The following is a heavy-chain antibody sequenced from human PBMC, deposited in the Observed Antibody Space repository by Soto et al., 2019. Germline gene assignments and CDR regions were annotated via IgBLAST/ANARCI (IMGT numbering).Heavy chain of an antibody. CDR2: IYYSGST. Sequence: SETLSLTCTVSGGSISSYYWSWIRQPPGKGLEWIGYIYYSGSTNYNPSLKSRVTISVDTSKNQFSLKLSSVTAADTAVYYCASGYFDGFEYYFDYWGQGTLVTVSS. CDR3: ASGYFDGFEYYFDY. CDR1: GGSISSYY. V-gene: IGHV4-59*08. J-gene: IGHJ4*02. D-gene: IGHD3-9*01.